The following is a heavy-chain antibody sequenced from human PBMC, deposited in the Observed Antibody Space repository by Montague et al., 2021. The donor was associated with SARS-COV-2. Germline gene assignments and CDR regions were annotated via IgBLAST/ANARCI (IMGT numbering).Heavy chain of an antibody. J-gene: IGHJ4*02. Sequence: TLSLTCSVSGASISTGIYYWSWIRQPAGKGLEWIGRIRTTGHTDYNSSLESRVFMSVDTSTNQFSLSLTSVTAADTAVYYCARVVSVPHTRGYSYGHLTSKTGSNYFDYWGQGTLVTVSS. CDR2: IRTTGHT. V-gene: IGHV4-61*02. CDR1: GASISTGIYY. CDR3: ARVVSVPHTRGYSYGHLTSKTGSNYFDY. D-gene: IGHD5-18*01.